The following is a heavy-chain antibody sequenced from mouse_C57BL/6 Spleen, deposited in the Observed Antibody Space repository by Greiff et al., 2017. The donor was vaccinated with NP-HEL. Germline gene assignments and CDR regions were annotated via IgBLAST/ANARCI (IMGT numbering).Heavy chain of an antibody. CDR2: IDPSDSDT. Sequence: VQLQQSGAELVRPGSSVKLSCKASGYTFTSYWMHWVKQRPIQGLEWIGNIDPSDSDTHYNQKFKDKATLTVDKSSSTAYMQLSSLTSEDSAVYYCARGGYYGSSHYFDYWGQGTTLTVSA. D-gene: IGHD1-1*01. CDR1: GYTFTSYW. CDR3: ARGGYYGSSHYFDY. J-gene: IGHJ2*01. V-gene: IGHV1-52*01.